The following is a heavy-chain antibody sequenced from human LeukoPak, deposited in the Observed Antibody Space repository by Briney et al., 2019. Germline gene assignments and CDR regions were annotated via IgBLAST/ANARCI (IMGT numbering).Heavy chain of an antibody. CDR1: GYTFTGYY. D-gene: IGHD3-10*01. Sequence: ASVKVSCKASGYTFTGYYMHWVRQAPGQGLEWMGWINPNSGGTNYAQKFQGRVTMTRDTSTSTVYMELSSLRSEDTAVYYCARGGPGSLTPDYWGQGTLVTVSS. V-gene: IGHV1-2*02. J-gene: IGHJ4*02. CDR3: ARGGPGSLTPDY. CDR2: INPNSGGT.